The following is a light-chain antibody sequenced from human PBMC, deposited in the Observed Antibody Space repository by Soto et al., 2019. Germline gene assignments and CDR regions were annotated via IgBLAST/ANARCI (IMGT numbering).Light chain of an antibody. CDR2: AAS. CDR1: QSISSY. CDR3: QKYNSALT. Sequence: DIQMTQSPSSLSASVGDRVTITCRASQSISSYLNWCQQKPGKVPKLLIYAASTLQSGVPSRFSGSGSGTDFTLTISSLQPEDVATYYCQKYNSALTFGGGTKVDI. J-gene: IGKJ4*01. V-gene: IGKV1-27*01.